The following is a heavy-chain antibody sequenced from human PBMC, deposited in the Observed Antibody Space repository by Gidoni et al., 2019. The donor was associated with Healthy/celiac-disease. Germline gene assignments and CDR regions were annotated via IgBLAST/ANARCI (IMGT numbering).Heavy chain of an antibody. D-gene: IGHD6-13*01. CDR2: ISGSGGST. CDR3: AKIVGMAAGAGDY. V-gene: IGHV3-23*01. J-gene: IGHJ4*02. CDR1: GFTFSSYA. Sequence: EVQRFEFGGGLVQPGGSLRLSCAASGFTFSSYAMSWVRKAPGKGLEWVSAISGSGGSTYYADSVKGRFTISRDKSKNTLYLQMNSLRAEDTAVYYCAKIVGMAAGAGDYWGQGTLVTVSS.